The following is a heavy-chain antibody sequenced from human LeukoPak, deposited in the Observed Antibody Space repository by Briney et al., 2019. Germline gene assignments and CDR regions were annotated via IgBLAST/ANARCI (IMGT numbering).Heavy chain of an antibody. CDR3: ANLRVGYRDSGDSLDY. CDR2: ISPSSTRI. D-gene: IGHD4-17*01. Sequence: GGSLRLSCAASGFTFSSYNMNWVRQAPGKGLEWVSYISPSSTRIDYAASVRGRFTISRDNAKSSLYLQMNSLRAEDTAVYYCANLRVGYRDSGDSLDYWGQGTLVTVSS. CDR1: GFTFSSYN. V-gene: IGHV3-48*04. J-gene: IGHJ4*02.